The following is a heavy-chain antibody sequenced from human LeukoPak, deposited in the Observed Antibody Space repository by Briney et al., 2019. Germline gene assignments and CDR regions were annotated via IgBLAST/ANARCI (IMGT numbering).Heavy chain of an antibody. CDR2: ISGGGSSI. CDR3: ARGWTYGVY. CDR1: GFTFSDYY. J-gene: IGHJ4*02. D-gene: IGHD1-7*01. Sequence: GRSLRLSCAASGFTFSDYYMNWIRQAPGKGPEWVSYISGGGSSIFYADSVKGRFTISRDNAKNSLYLQMNSLRADDTAVYYCARGWTYGVYWGQGSLVTVSS. V-gene: IGHV3-11*04.